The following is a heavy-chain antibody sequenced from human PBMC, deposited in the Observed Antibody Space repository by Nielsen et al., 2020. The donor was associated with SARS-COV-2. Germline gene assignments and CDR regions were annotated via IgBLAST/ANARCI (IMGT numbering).Heavy chain of an antibody. J-gene: IGHJ4*02. D-gene: IGHD5-18*01. CDR3: AREFGGYSYGYEDY. CDR1: GFTFSDYY. CDR2: ISSSSSYT. V-gene: IGHV3-11*05. Sequence: GESLKISCAASGFTFSDYYMSWIRQAPGKGLEWVSYISSSSSYTNYADSVKGRFTISRDNAKNSLYLQMNSLRAEDTAVYYCAREFGGYSYGYEDYWGQGTLVTVSS.